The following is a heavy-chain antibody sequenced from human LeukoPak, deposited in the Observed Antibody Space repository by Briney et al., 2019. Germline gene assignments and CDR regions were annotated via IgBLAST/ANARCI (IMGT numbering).Heavy chain of an antibody. CDR3: ARVSRAGYNRGIWFDP. Sequence: SETLSLTCTVSGCSISSYYWSWIRQPPGKGLEWIGYIYYSGSTNYNPSLKSRVTISVDTSKNQFSLKLSSVTAADTAVYYCARVSRAGYNRGIWFDPWGQGTLVTVSS. D-gene: IGHD5-24*01. J-gene: IGHJ5*02. CDR2: IYYSGST. CDR1: GCSISSYY. V-gene: IGHV4-59*01.